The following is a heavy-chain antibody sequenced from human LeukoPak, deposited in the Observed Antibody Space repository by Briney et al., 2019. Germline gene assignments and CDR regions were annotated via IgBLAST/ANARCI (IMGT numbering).Heavy chain of an antibody. V-gene: IGHV3-74*03. CDR1: GFTITNNW. J-gene: IGHJ4*02. D-gene: IGHD3-10*01. CDR2: IKMDERSA. Sequence: GGSLRLSCTVSGFTITNNWMYWVRQAPGRGLVWVSRIKMDERSAVYADSVKGRFIISRDNAKNTVYLQMNSLRADDTAVYYCATVFKGSSLQDYWGQGTLITVSS. CDR3: ATVFKGSSLQDY.